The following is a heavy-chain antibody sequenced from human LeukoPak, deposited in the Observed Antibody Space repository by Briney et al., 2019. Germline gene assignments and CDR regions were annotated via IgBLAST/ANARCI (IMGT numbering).Heavy chain of an antibody. J-gene: IGHJ3*02. CDR3: ARSLYDYVWGSYRSLDAFDI. V-gene: IGHV1-69*10. Sequence: SVKVSCKASGGTFSSYAISWVRQAPGQGLEWNGWILPILGIANYAQKFQGRVTITADKSTSTAYMELSSLRSEDTAVYYCARSLYDYVWGSYRSLDAFDIWGQGTMVTVSS. CDR1: GGTFSSYA. D-gene: IGHD3-16*02. CDR2: ILPILGIA.